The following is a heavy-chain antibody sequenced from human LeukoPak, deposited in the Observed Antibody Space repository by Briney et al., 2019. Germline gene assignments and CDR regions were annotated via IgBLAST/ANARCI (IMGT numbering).Heavy chain of an antibody. Sequence: GASVKVSCKASGYSFTSYWIGWVRQMPGKGLEWMGIIYPGDSDTRYSPSFQGQVTISADKSISTAYLQWSSLKASDTAMYYCARLVVVTATNWFDPWGQGTLVTVSS. J-gene: IGHJ5*02. CDR3: ARLVVVTATNWFDP. V-gene: IGHV5-51*01. CDR1: GYSFTSYW. D-gene: IGHD2-21*02. CDR2: IYPGDSDT.